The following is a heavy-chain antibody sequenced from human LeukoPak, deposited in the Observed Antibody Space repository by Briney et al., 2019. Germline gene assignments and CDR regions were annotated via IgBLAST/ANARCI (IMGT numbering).Heavy chain of an antibody. CDR3: ARHAIIRTCYSPIDT. V-gene: IGHV4-39*01. CDR1: GGSIGSTTFY. Sequence: PSETLSLTCTVSGGSIGSTTFYWAWIRQPPGKGLQYIGTIYYSGSPDYNPSLKSRVTISVDTSRNRFSLNLSSVTAADTAVYYCARHAIIRTCYSPIDTWGPGTLVTVSS. J-gene: IGHJ5*02. D-gene: IGHD2-21*02. CDR2: IYYSGSP.